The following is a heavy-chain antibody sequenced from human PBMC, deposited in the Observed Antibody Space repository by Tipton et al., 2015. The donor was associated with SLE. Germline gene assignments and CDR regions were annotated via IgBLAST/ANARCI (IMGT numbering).Heavy chain of an antibody. J-gene: IGHJ5*02. CDR1: GGSISSGSYY. CDR3: ARSDMDSEDWFDP. Sequence: TLSLTCTVSGGSISSGSYYWSWIRQPPGKGLEWIGYIYYSGSTNYNPSLKSRVTISVDTSKNQFSLKLSSVTAADTAVYYCARSDMDSEDWFDPWGQGTLVTVSS. CDR2: IYYSGST. V-gene: IGHV4-61*01. D-gene: IGHD5-18*01.